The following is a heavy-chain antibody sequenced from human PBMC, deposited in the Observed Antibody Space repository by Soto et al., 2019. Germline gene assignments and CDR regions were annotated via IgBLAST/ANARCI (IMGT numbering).Heavy chain of an antibody. CDR1: GFSLATSGVA. V-gene: IGHV2-5*02. Sequence: QITLKESGPTLVKPTQTLALTCTFSGFSLATSGVAVGWNRQPPGKALEWLALIYWDDDKRYSPSLKSRLTITKDTSKNQVVLTMTNMDPVDTATYYCAHRGLDSSGYLNWFDPWGQGTLVTVSS. J-gene: IGHJ5*02. D-gene: IGHD3-22*01. CDR3: AHRGLDSSGYLNWFDP. CDR2: IYWDDDK.